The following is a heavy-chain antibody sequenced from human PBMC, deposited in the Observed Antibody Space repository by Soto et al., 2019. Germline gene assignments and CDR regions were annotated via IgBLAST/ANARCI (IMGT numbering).Heavy chain of an antibody. D-gene: IGHD3-9*01. J-gene: IGHJ5*02. CDR2: INPNSGGT. CDR3: ARAWDYDILTGYLNWFDP. V-gene: IGHV1-2*02. CDR1: GYTFTGYY. Sequence: ASVKVSCKASGYTFTGYYMHWVRQAPGQGLEWMGWINPNSGGTNYAQKFQGRVTMTRDTSISTAYMELSRPRSDDTAVYYCARAWDYDILTGYLNWFDPWGQGTLVTVSS.